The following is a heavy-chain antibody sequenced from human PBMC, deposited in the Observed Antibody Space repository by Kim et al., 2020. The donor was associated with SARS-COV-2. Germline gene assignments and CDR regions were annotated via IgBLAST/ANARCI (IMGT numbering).Heavy chain of an antibody. Sequence: ASVKVSCKVSGYTLIELSMHWVRQAPGKGLEWMGGFDPEEGETLYAQKFQGRVTMTEDTSTDTAYMEPSSLRYDDTAVDFCATEYSYDISGPPFYLGQGT. CDR2: FDPEEGET. V-gene: IGHV1-24*01. D-gene: IGHD3-22*01. J-gene: IGHJ4*02. CDR1: GYTLIELS. CDR3: ATEYSYDISGPPFY.